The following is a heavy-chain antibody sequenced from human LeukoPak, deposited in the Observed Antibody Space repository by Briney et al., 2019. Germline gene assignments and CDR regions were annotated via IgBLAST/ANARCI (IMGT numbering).Heavy chain of an antibody. V-gene: IGHV4-34*01. CDR3: ARHRGYTSLFDH. CDR2: INHGGRT. J-gene: IGHJ4*02. Sequence: SETLSLTCAVYGGSFNDNYWSWIRQPPGKGQEWIGEINHGGRTNYNPSLKSRVTISVDTSKNQFSLKLSSVTAADTAVYYCARHRGYTSLFDHWGQGTLVTVSS. CDR1: GGSFNDNY. D-gene: IGHD2-2*02.